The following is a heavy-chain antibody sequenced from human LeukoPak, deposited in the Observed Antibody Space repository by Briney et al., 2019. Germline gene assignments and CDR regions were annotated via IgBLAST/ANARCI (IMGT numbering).Heavy chain of an antibody. CDR1: GFTSSSYE. Sequence: PGGSLRLSCAASGFTSSSYEMNWVRQAPGKGLEWVSYSSSGGSAIYYADSVKGRSTISRDNAKNSLYLQMNSLRAEDTAVYYCVRDPSVAGDDYWGQGTLVTVSS. D-gene: IGHD6-19*01. CDR2: SSSGGSAI. J-gene: IGHJ4*02. CDR3: VRDPSVAGDDY. V-gene: IGHV3-48*03.